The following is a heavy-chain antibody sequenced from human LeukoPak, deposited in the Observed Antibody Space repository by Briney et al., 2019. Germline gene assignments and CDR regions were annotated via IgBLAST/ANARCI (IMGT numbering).Heavy chain of an antibody. CDR3: ARDYYDSSGTSDY. J-gene: IGHJ4*02. Sequence: PGGSLRLSCAASGFTFDDYGMSWVRQAPGKGLEWVSGINWNGGSTGYADSVKGRFTISRDNAKNSLFLQMNSPRAEDTALYHCARDYYDSSGTSDYWGQGTLVTVSS. V-gene: IGHV3-20*01. CDR2: INWNGGST. CDR1: GFTFDDYG. D-gene: IGHD3-22*01.